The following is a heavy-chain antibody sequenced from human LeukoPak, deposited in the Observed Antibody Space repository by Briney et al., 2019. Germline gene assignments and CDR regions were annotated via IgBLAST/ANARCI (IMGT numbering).Heavy chain of an antibody. CDR1: GFTFNNYA. CDR2: ITSSSSYI. D-gene: IGHD3-16*01. Sequence: GGSLRLSCAASGFTFNNYAMSWVRQAPGKGLEWVSSITSSSSYIYYTDSLKGRFTISRDNAKNSLYLQMNSLRAEDTAMYYCARNGGIRLLSDAFDIWGQGTMVTVFS. V-gene: IGHV3-21*01. CDR3: ARNGGIRLLSDAFDI. J-gene: IGHJ3*02.